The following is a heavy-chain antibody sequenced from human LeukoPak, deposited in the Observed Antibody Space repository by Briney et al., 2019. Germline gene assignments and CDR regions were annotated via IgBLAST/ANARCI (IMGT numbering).Heavy chain of an antibody. V-gene: IGHV3-23*01. Sequence: GGSLRLSCAASGFTFSSYAMSWVRQAPGKGLEWVSAISGSGGSTYYADSVKGRFTISRDSSENTLYLQMNSLRAEDTALYYCSNGRTSSGTLQHDYWGQGTLVTVSS. J-gene: IGHJ4*02. D-gene: IGHD6-19*01. CDR2: ISGSGGST. CDR3: SNGRTSSGTLQHDY. CDR1: GFTFSSYA.